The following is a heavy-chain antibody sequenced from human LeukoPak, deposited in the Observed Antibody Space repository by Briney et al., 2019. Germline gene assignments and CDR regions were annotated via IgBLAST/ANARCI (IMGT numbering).Heavy chain of an antibody. D-gene: IGHD6-13*01. CDR3: ARAVLEQQLYWFDP. CDR2: TYYRSRWYN. V-gene: IGHV6-1*01. J-gene: IGHJ5*02. Sequence: SQTLSLTCAVSGESVSSNSATWNWIRQSPSRGLEWLGRTYYRSRWYNDFAVSVKSRITINPDTSKNQFSLQLDSVTPEDTAVYYCARAVLEQQLYWFDPWGQGTLSPSHQ. CDR1: GESVSSNSAT.